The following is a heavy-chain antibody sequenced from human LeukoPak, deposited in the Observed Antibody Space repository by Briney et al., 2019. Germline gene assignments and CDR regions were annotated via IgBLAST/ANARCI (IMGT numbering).Heavy chain of an antibody. CDR2: IKSKTDGGTT. D-gene: IGHD3-10*01. V-gene: IGHV3-15*01. Sequence: PGGSLRLSCAASGFTFSSYGMHWVRQAPGKGLEWVGRIKSKTDGGTTDYAAPVKGRFTISRDDSKNTLYLQMNSLKTEDTAVYYCTTAMYYGSGSYYGINWFDPWGQGTLVTVSS. J-gene: IGHJ5*02. CDR1: GFTFSSYG. CDR3: TTAMYYGSGSYYGINWFDP.